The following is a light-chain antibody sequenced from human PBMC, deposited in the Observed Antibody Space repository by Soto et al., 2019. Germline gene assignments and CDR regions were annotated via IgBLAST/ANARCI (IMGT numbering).Light chain of an antibody. CDR3: LQHNSYPYT. J-gene: IGKJ2*01. CDR1: QGITTF. Sequence: DIQMTQSPSTLSTSVGDRVTITCRASQGITTFLIWFRQRPGRVPERLIYGASSLQSGVPSRFSGRGSGTEFTLTISSLQPEDFGIYYCLQHNSYPYTFGPGTKVDIK. V-gene: IGKV1-17*03. CDR2: GAS.